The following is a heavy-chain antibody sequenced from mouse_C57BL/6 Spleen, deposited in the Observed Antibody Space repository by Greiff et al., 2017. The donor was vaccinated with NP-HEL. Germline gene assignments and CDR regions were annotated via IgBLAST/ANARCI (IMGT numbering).Heavy chain of an antibody. CDR2: ISDGGSYT. J-gene: IGHJ3*01. V-gene: IGHV5-4*01. CDR1: GFTFSSYA. CDR3: AREASSYDYDEGFAY. D-gene: IGHD2-4*01. Sequence: EVKLMESGGGLVKPGGSLKLSCAASGFTFSSYAMSWVRQTPEKRLEWVATISDGGSYTYYPDNVKGRFTISRDNAKNNLYLQMSHLKSEDTAMYYCAREASSYDYDEGFAYWGQGTLVTVSA.